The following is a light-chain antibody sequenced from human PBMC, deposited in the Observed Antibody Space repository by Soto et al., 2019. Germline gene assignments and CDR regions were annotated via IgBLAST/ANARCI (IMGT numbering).Light chain of an antibody. CDR2: EVN. Sequence: QSALTQPPSASGSPGQSVTISCTGTSSDVGGYNYVSWYQQHPGKAPKLMIYEVNKRPSGVPDRFSGSKSGNTASLTVSGLQAEDEADYYCSSYARSDSLVFGGGTQLTVL. J-gene: IGLJ2*01. CDR3: SSYARSDSLV. V-gene: IGLV2-8*01. CDR1: SSDVGGYNY.